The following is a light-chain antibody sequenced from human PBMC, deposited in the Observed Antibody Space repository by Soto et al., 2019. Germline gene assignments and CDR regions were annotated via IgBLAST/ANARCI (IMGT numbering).Light chain of an antibody. V-gene: IGLV8-61*01. Sequence: QTVVTQEPSFSVSPGRTVTLTCGLSSGSVSTSYYPSWYQLTPGQAPRTLIYSTNTRSSWVPNRFSGSILENKAALTITGAQADDESDYYCVLYMGTGISVFGGGTKLTVL. CDR1: SGSVSTSYY. CDR3: VLYMGTGISV. CDR2: STN. J-gene: IGLJ3*02.